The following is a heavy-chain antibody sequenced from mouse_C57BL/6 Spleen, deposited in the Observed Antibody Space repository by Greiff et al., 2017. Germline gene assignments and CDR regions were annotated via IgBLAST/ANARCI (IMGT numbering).Heavy chain of an antibody. D-gene: IGHD4-1*01. V-gene: IGHV1-15*01. CDR3: TRSGTGAMDY. J-gene: IGHJ4*01. CDR2: IDPETGGT. CDR1: GYTFTDYE. Sequence: VQLQQSGAELVRPGASVTLSCKASGYTFTDYEMHWVKQTPVHGLEWIGAIDPETGGTAYNQKFKGKAILTADKSSSTAYMELRSLTSEDSAVYYCTRSGTGAMDYWGQGTSGTVSS.